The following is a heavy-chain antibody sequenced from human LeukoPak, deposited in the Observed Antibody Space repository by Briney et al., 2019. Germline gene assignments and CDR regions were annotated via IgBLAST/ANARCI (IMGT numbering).Heavy chain of an antibody. D-gene: IGHD3-9*01. CDR3: SKWGDYDVLTGYYDSDF. V-gene: IGHV3-23*01. J-gene: IGHJ4*02. CDR1: GFTSSNYA. Sequence: GASLRLSCAASGFTSSNYAMSWVRQAPGKGLEWVSAIVGSGGSTYYADSVKGRFTISRDNSKNTLFLQMNSLRVEDTALYYCSKWGDYDVLTGYYDSDFWGQGTLVTVSS. CDR2: IVGSGGST.